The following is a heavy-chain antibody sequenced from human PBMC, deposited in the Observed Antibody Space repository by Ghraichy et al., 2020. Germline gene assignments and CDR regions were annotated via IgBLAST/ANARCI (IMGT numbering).Heavy chain of an antibody. CDR1: GFTFSSYG. CDR3: AKLPTGGDYVFDYYYGMDV. Sequence: GGSLRLSCAASGFTFSSYGMHWVRQAPGKGLEWVAVISYDGSNKYYADSVKGRFTISRDNSKNTLYLQMNSLRAEDTAVYYCAKLPTGGDYVFDYYYGMDVWGQGTTVTVSS. J-gene: IGHJ6*02. CDR2: ISYDGSNK. V-gene: IGHV3-30*18. D-gene: IGHD4-17*01.